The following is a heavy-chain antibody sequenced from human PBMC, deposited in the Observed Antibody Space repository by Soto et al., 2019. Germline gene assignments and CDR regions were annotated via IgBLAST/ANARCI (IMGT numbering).Heavy chain of an antibody. CDR2: IKQDGSEK. CDR3: ARGSSGNHADYFDY. Sequence: GGSLRLSCAASGFTFSSYWMSWVRQTPGKGLEWVANIKQDGSEKQYVDSAKGRFIISRDNAKNSLYLQMNSLRAEDTAVYYCARGSSGNHADYFDYWGRETLVTVSS. CDR1: GFTFSSYW. V-gene: IGHV3-7*03. J-gene: IGHJ4*02. D-gene: IGHD3-10*01.